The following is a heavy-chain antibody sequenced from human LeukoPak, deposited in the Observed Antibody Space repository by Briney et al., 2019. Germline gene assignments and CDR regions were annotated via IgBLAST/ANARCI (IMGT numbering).Heavy chain of an antibody. CDR2: ISGGGGST. Sequence: GGSLRLSCAASGFTFSSYAMSWVRQAPGKGLEWVSAISGGGGSTYYADSVKGRFTISRDNSKNTLYLQMNSLRAEDTAVYYCARYSSGWPRRYFDYWGQGTLVTVSS. D-gene: IGHD6-19*01. CDR1: GFTFSSYA. V-gene: IGHV3-23*01. CDR3: ARYSSGWPRRYFDY. J-gene: IGHJ4*02.